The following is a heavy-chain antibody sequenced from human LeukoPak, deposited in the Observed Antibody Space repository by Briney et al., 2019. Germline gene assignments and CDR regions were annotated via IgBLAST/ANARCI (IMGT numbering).Heavy chain of an antibody. CDR2: ISNNGGYT. CDR1: GFTFSSSA. Sequence: GGSLRLSCAASGFTFSSSAMSWVRQAPGKGLEWVSAISNNGGYTYYADSVQGRFTISRDNSKSTLCLQMNSLRAEDTAVYYCVKDRWIDYWGQGALVTVSS. V-gene: IGHV3-23*01. J-gene: IGHJ4*02. CDR3: VKDRWIDY. D-gene: IGHD5-24*01.